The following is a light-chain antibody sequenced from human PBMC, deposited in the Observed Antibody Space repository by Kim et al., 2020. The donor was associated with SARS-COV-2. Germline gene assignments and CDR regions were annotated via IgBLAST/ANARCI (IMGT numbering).Light chain of an antibody. CDR2: DVT. CDR1: SSDVGLYNY. Sequence: QSALTQPASVSGSPGQSITISCTGTSSDVGLYNYVAWYQQHPLRAPKLMIYDVTERPSGVSNRFSASKSGNTASLTISGLQPEDEADYYCNSYTNSGTYVFGTGTQLTVL. CDR3: NSYTNSGTYV. J-gene: IGLJ1*01. V-gene: IGLV2-14*03.